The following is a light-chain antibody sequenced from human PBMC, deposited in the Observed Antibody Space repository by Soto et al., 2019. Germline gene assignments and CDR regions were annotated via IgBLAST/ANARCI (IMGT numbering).Light chain of an antibody. CDR3: QQRSNWPPVIT. J-gene: IGKJ4*01. CDR1: QSVSSSY. V-gene: IGKV3D-20*02. CDR2: GAS. Sequence: EIVLTQSPGTLSLSPGERATLSCRASQSVSSSYLAWYQQKPGQAPRLLIYGASSRATGIADRFSGSGSGTDFTLTISRLEPEDFAVYYCQQRSNWPPVITFGGGTRWIS.